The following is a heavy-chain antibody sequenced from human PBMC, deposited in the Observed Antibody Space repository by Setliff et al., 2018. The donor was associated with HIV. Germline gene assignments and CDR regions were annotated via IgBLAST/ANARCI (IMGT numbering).Heavy chain of an antibody. CDR1: GGSISNSSSY. Sequence: PSETLSLTCTVSGGSISNSSSYWGWIRQTPGKGLEWIGSIYSSRWSYYNPSLQSRLTLSIDRSRSQFSLNLRSMTAADTAVYYCGSHSLYGPAAISALDYWGQGALVTVSS. CDR3: GSHSLYGPAAISALDY. CDR2: IYSSRWS. V-gene: IGHV4-39*01. D-gene: IGHD2-2*02. J-gene: IGHJ4*02.